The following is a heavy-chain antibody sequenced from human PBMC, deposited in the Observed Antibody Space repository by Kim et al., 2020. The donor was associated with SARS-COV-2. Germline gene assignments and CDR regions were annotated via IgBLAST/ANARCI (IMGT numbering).Heavy chain of an antibody. CDR2: IKEDGSDK. Sequence: GGSLRLSCAASGFTFSNYWMTWVRQAPGKGLEWVASIKEDGSDKYYVDPVKGRFTISIDNAKMSLYFQMNSLRGEDTAVYYCARGKGVGSSYWFDHWGQG. CDR3: ARGKGVGSSYWFDH. V-gene: IGHV3-7*03. J-gene: IGHJ5*02. CDR1: GFTFSNYW. D-gene: IGHD1-26*01.